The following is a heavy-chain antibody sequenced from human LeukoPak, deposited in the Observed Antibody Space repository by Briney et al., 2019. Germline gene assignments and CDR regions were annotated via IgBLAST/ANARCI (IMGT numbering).Heavy chain of an antibody. D-gene: IGHD3-3*01. CDR1: GGSISSYY. Sequence: SETLSLTCTVSGGSISSYYWSWIRQPPGKGLEWIGYIYYSGSTNYNPSLKTRVTISVDTSKNQFSLKLSSVTAADTAVYYCARFTYYDFWSGYSNQGFDYWGQGTLVTVSS. V-gene: IGHV4-59*01. J-gene: IGHJ4*02. CDR2: IYYSGST. CDR3: ARFTYYDFWSGYSNQGFDY.